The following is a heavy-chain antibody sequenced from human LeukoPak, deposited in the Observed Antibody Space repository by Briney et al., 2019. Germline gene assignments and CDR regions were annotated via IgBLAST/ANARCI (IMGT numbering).Heavy chain of an antibody. V-gene: IGHV4-39*07. CDR1: GGSISSSSYY. Sequence: SETLSLTCTVSGGSISSSSYYWGWILQPPGKGLEWIGSMFYSGSTYYNTSLKSRITMSVDTCKNQFCLKLSSVTAADTAVYYCARYSGSYYGDAFDIWGQGTMVTVSS. CDR3: ARYSGSYYGDAFDI. D-gene: IGHD1-26*01. CDR2: MFYSGST. J-gene: IGHJ3*02.